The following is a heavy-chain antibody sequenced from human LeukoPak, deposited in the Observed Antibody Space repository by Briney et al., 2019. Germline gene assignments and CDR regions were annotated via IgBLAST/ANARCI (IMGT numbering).Heavy chain of an antibody. Sequence: ASVKVSCKASGYTFTSYGISWVRQAPGQGLEWMGWISAYNGNTNYAQKLQGRVTMTTDTSTSTAYMVLRSLRSDDTAVYYCARNEGLYYDFWSGYPSWMDVWGQGTTVTVSS. CDR1: GYTFTSYG. J-gene: IGHJ6*02. CDR3: ARNEGLYYDFWSGYPSWMDV. D-gene: IGHD3-3*01. CDR2: ISAYNGNT. V-gene: IGHV1-18*01.